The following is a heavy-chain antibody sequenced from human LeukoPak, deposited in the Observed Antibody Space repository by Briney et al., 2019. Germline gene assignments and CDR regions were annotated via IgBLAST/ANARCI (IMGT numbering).Heavy chain of an antibody. CDR3: ARERGWTPFFDF. J-gene: IGHJ4*02. Sequence: SQTLSLTCAVSGGSISSGGYSWSWIRQPPGQGLEWIGYIYHSGSTYYNPSLKSRVTISVDRSKNQFSLKLSSVTAADTAVYYCARERGWTPFFDFWGQGILVTVSS. CDR2: IYHSGST. D-gene: IGHD6-19*01. CDR1: GGSISSGGYS. V-gene: IGHV4-30-2*01.